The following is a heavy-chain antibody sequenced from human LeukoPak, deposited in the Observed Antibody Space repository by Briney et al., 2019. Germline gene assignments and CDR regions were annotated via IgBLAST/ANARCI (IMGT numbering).Heavy chain of an antibody. D-gene: IGHD4-11*01. V-gene: IGHV3-7*01. CDR2: IKQDGSEK. CDR1: GFTFSSYW. CDR3: ARASMRTTTIWFDP. J-gene: IGHJ5*02. Sequence: GGSLRLSCAASGFTFSSYWMSWVRQAPGKGLEWVANIKQDGSEKYYVDSVKGRFTISRDNAKNSLYLQMNSLRAEDTAVYYCARASMRTTTIWFDPWGQGTLVTVSS.